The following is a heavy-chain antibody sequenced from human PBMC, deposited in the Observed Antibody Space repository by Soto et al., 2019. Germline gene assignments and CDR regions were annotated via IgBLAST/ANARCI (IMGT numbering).Heavy chain of an antibody. D-gene: IGHD2-15*01. CDR1: GYTFTGWN. Sequence: ASVKVSCKASGYTFTGWNMHWVRQAPGQGLEWMGWINPNSGGTNYAQKFQGRVTMTRDTSIRTAYMELSRLRSDDTALYYCARGLLSQGGGFDIWGQGTMVTVSS. CDR2: INPNSGGT. CDR3: ARGLLSQGGGFDI. J-gene: IGHJ3*02. V-gene: IGHV1-2*02.